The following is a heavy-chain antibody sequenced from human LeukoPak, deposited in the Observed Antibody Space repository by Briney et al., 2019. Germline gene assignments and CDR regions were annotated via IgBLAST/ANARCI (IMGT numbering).Heavy chain of an antibody. Sequence: PGGSLRLSCAASGFNFGDYWMHWVRQAPGKALEWVANIKQDGHERYYVDSVKGRFTNSRDNAQNSLYLQMDSLRAEDTAVYYCASSAGRPFAYWGQGVLVTVSS. CDR2: IKQDGHER. D-gene: IGHD1-1*01. CDR3: ASSAGRPFAY. J-gene: IGHJ4*02. V-gene: IGHV3-7*01. CDR1: GFNFGDYW.